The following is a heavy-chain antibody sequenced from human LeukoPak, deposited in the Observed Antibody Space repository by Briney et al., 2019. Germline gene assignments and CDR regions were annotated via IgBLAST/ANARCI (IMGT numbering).Heavy chain of an antibody. V-gene: IGHV3-11*01. D-gene: IGHD3-22*01. Sequence: GGSLRLSCAASGFTFSDYYMSWIRQAPGKGLEWVSYISSSGSTIYYADSVKGRFTISRDNAKNSLYLQMNSLGAEDTAVYYCARDLMIAEVHYWGQGTLVTVSS. CDR1: GFTFSDYY. CDR2: ISSSGSTI. CDR3: ARDLMIAEVHY. J-gene: IGHJ4*02.